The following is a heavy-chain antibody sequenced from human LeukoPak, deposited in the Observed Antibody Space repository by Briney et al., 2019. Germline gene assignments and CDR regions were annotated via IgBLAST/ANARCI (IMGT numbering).Heavy chain of an antibody. V-gene: IGHV4-4*07. J-gene: IGHJ5*02. D-gene: IGHD6-19*01. CDR2: IYSSGSA. CDR3: ARGVRYASGWSTPES. Sequence: PSETLSLTCTVSGGSISSYYWTWIRQPPGKGLEWIGRIYSSGSANYSPSLKSRVSMSIDTSNNHFSLNLTSVTAADTALYFRARGVRYASGWSTPESWGQGTLVTVSS. CDR1: GGSISSYY.